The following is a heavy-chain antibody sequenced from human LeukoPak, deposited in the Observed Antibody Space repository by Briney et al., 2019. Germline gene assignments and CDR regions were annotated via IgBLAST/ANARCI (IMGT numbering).Heavy chain of an antibody. CDR1: GGSISSGDYY. Sequence: SQTLSLTCTVSGGSISSGDYYWSCIRQHPGKGLEWIGYIYYSGSTYYNPSLKSRVTISLDTSKNQFSLKLSSVTAADTAVYYCAREGGFYRPLDYSGQGTLVTVSS. J-gene: IGHJ4*02. CDR2: IYYSGST. CDR3: AREGGFYRPLDY. V-gene: IGHV4-31*02. D-gene: IGHD3-3*01.